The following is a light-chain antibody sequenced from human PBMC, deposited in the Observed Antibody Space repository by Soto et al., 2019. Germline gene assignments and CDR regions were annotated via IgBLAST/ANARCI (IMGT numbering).Light chain of an antibody. CDR1: SSDVGGYKY. V-gene: IGLV2-14*03. CDR3: RSATTSTTRL. CDR2: DVS. Sequence: QSVLTQPASVSGSPGQSITISCTGTSSDVGGYKYVSWYQQHPGKAPKLIIYDVSNRPSGVSHRFSGSKSGDTASLTISGLQAEDEADYYCRSATTSTTRLSGPGTKVTVL. J-gene: IGLJ1*01.